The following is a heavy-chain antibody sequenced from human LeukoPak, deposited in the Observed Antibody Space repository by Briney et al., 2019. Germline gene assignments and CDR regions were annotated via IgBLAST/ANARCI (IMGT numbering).Heavy chain of an antibody. CDR1: GYSFTNYW. CDR2: IYPDDSDT. V-gene: IGHV5-51*01. Sequence: LGESLKISCKGSGYSFTNYWIAWVRQMPGKGLEWMGIIYPDDSDTRYSPSFQGQVTITADKSISTAYLQWSSLKASDNAMYYCARQRRSSGWPNDYWGQGTLVTVSS. CDR3: ARQRRSSGWPNDY. D-gene: IGHD6-19*01. J-gene: IGHJ4*02.